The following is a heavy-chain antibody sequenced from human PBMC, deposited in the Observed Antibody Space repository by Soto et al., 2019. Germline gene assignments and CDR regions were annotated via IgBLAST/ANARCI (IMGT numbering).Heavy chain of an antibody. CDR2: IDWDDDK. CDR3: ARGGPRATTVTPDFDY. D-gene: IGHD4-17*01. V-gene: IGHV2-70*11. J-gene: IGHJ4*02. CDR1: GFSLSTSGMC. Sequence: SGPTLVNPTQTLTLTCTFSGFSLSTSGMCVSWIRQPPGKALEWLARIDWDDDKYYSTSLKTRLTISKDTSKNQVVLTMTNMDPVDTATYYCARGGPRATTVTPDFDYWGQGTLVTVSS.